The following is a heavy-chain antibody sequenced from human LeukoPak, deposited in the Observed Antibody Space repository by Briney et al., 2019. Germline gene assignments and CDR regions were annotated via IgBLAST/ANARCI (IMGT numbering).Heavy chain of an antibody. CDR3: AKRSRDGYNSPLEY. Sequence: GGSLRLSCAASRFSFSDYYMSWIRQAPGKGLEWVSYISSSGTTIYYADSVKGRFTISRDNAKNSLYLQMNSLRAEDTAVYYCAKRSRDGYNSPLEYWGQGTLVTVSS. CDR2: ISSSGTTI. J-gene: IGHJ4*02. CDR1: RFSFSDYY. V-gene: IGHV3-11*01. D-gene: IGHD5-24*01.